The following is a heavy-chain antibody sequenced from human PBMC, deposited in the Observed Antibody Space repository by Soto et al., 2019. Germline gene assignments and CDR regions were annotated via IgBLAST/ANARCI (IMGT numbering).Heavy chain of an antibody. Sequence: QLQLQESGPGLVKPSGTLSLTCTVSGDSVISGYWWGWVRQSPGKGLEWIADTLHSGSTNYSPSLESRVTLSVDKSKNQFSLKMNSVTAADTAVYFCVMSPGWYKIDSWGQGILVSVSS. D-gene: IGHD6-19*01. CDR3: VMSPGWYKIDS. CDR1: GDSVISGYW. CDR2: TLHSGST. V-gene: IGHV4-4*02. J-gene: IGHJ4*02.